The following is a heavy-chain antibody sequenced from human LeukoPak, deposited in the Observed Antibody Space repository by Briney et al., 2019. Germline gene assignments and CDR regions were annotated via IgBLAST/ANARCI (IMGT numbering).Heavy chain of an antibody. CDR2: IYYSGST. Sequence: SETLSLTCTVSGGSISSYYWSWIRQPPGKGLEWIGYIYYSGSTNYNPSLKSRVTISVDTSKNQFSLKLSSVTAADTAVYYCARRRIFRGYFDYWGQGTLVTVSS. CDR3: ARRRIFRGYFDY. J-gene: IGHJ4*02. V-gene: IGHV4-59*12. CDR1: GGSISSYY. D-gene: IGHD2-15*01.